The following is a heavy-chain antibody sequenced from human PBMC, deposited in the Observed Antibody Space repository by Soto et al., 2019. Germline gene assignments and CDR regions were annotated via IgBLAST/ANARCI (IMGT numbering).Heavy chain of an antibody. CDR3: ARSIVVVPAAMPHDAFDI. D-gene: IGHD2-2*01. CDR2: IYPGDSDT. CDR1: GYSFTSYW. J-gene: IGHJ3*02. Sequence: ESLKISCKGSGYSFTSYWIGWVRQMPGKGLEWMGIIYPGDSDTRYSPSFQGQVTISADKSISTAYLQWSSLKASDTAMYYCARSIVVVPAAMPHDAFDIWGQGTMVTVSS. V-gene: IGHV5-51*01.